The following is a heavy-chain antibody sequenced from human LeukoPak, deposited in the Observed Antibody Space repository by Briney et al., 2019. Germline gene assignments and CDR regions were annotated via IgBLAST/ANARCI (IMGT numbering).Heavy chain of an antibody. D-gene: IGHD5-12*01. Sequence: SETLSLTCTVSGGSVSSGSYYWSWTRQPPGKGLEWIGYIYYSGSTNYNPSLKSRVTISVDTSKNQFSLKLSSVTAADTAVYYCAREATTAYYFDYWGQGTLVTVSS. J-gene: IGHJ4*02. CDR3: AREATTAYYFDY. V-gene: IGHV4-61*01. CDR1: GGSVSSGSYY. CDR2: IYYSGST.